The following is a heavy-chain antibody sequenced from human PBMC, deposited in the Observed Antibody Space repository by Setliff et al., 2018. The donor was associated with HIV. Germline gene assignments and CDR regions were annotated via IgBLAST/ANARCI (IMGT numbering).Heavy chain of an antibody. J-gene: IGHJ6*03. D-gene: IGHD3-10*01. CDR3: ARVERITMVRGGYMDV. V-gene: IGHV1-18*01. Sequence: GASVKVSCKASGYTFTSYGISWVRQAPGQGLEWMGWISAYNGNTNYAQKLQGRVTMTTDTSTSTAYLELRSLRSDDTAVYYCARVERITMVRGGYMDVWGKGTTVTVSS. CDR1: GYTFTSYG. CDR2: ISAYNGNT.